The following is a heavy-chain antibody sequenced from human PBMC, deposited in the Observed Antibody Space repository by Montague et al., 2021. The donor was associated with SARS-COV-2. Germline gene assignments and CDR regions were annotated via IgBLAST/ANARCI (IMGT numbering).Heavy chain of an antibody. Sequence: SETLSLTCAVYGGSLSGYYWAWIRQTPGKGLEWIGEINHSGSTNYNPSLKSRLTISVDTSKKQFSLKLSSVTTADTAVYYCARGADYDFWSGYLRYKWFDPWGLGTPVTVSS. CDR1: GGSLSGYY. J-gene: IGHJ5*02. V-gene: IGHV4-34*01. D-gene: IGHD3-3*01. CDR3: ARGADYDFWSGYLRYKWFDP. CDR2: INHSGST.